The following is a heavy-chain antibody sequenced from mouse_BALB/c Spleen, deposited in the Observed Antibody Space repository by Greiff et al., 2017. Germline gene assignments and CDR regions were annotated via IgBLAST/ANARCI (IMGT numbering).Heavy chain of an antibody. CDR1: GYTFTSYW. J-gene: IGHJ2*01. CDR2: IYPGDGDT. V-gene: IGHV1-87*01. CDR3: ARGATEVASYYLDD. D-gene: IGHD1-1*01. Sequence: VKLQESGAELARPGASVKLSCKASGYTFTSYWMQWVKQRPGQGLEWIGAIYPGDGDTRYTQKFKGKATLTADKSSSTAYMQLSSLASEDSAVYDGARGATEVASYYLDDGGQGTTRTVAS.